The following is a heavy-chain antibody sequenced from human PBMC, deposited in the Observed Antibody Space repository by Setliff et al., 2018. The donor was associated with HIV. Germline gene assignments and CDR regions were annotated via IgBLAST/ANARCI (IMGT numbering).Heavy chain of an antibody. D-gene: IGHD3-16*02. Sequence: LSLTCTVSGGSISSGSYYWSWIRQPAGKGLEWIGHIYTSGSTNYNPSLKSRVTISVDTSKNQFSLKLSSVTAADTAVYYCVRLSPEVILFDYWGQGTLVTVSS. V-gene: IGHV4-61*09. CDR3: VRLSPEVILFDY. CDR1: GGSISSGSYY. CDR2: IYTSGST. J-gene: IGHJ4*02.